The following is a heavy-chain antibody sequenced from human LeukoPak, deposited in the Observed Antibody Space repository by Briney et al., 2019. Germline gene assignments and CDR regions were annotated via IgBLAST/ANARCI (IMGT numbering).Heavy chain of an antibody. CDR2: IYSSGST. CDR1: GATISSGSKD. CDR3: ARSDGYGLVGI. D-gene: IGHD3-10*01. V-gene: IGHV4-39*07. Sequence: KPSETLSLTCTVSGATISSGSKDWGGIGQPPGKTLEWIGSIYSSGSTYYNPSLKSRVIIIIDTPKNHFSLTLSSVTAADTAVYYCARSDGYGLVGIWGQGTMVTVSS. J-gene: IGHJ3*02.